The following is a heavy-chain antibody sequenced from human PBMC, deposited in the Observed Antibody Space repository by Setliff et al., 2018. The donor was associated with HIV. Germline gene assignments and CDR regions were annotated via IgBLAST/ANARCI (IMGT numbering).Heavy chain of an antibody. CDR1: RITFSSNS. Sequence: PGGSLRLSCAASRITFSSNSMNWVRQAPGKGLEWVSSISSSSRYIYYADSVKGRFTIARDNAKNSLYLQMNSLKTEDTAVYYCTTDSPLAYCGGDCYSYYYYYMDVWGKGTTVTVSS. CDR2: ISSSSRYI. V-gene: IGHV3-21*03. CDR3: TTDSPLAYCGGDCYSYYYYYMDV. J-gene: IGHJ6*03. D-gene: IGHD2-21*02.